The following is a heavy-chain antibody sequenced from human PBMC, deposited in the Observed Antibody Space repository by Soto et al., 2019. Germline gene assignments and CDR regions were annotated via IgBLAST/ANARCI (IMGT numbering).Heavy chain of an antibody. CDR2: IFYSGTT. CDR1: GESISSADYY. J-gene: IGHJ6*02. CDR3: ARDLWVEPELYYYGMDV. Sequence: SETLSLTCTVSGESISSADYYWSWIRQTPGKGLEWIGHIFYSGTTYYNPSLKSRLTISVDTSKNHFSLRLTSGTAAETAVYYCARDLWVEPELYYYGMDVWGQGTTVTVSS. V-gene: IGHV4-30-4*01. D-gene: IGHD1-1*01.